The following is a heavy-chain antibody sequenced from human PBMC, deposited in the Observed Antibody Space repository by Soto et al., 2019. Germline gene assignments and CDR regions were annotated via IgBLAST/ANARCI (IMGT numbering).Heavy chain of an antibody. CDR3: AKIEGVPSSRPMAVDSFDP. CDR1: GFTFSSYA. CDR2: ISGSGGST. J-gene: IGHJ5*02. V-gene: IGHV3-23*01. Sequence: GGSLRLSCAASGFTFSSYAMSWVRQAPGKGLEWVSAISGSGGSTYYADSVKSRSTNSRNNAKNKLYRQMNSLRAEDTAVYYCAKIEGVPSSRPMAVDSFDPWGQGTLVTVSS. D-gene: IGHD6-19*01.